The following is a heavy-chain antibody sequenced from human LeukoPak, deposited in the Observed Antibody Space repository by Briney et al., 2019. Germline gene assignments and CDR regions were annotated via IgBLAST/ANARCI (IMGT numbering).Heavy chain of an antibody. Sequence: SETLSLTCAVYGGSFSGYYWSWLRQPPGKGREWIVEINHSGSTNYNPSLKSRVTIPVDTSKNQFSLKLSSVTAADTAVYYCARDSPPITIFGVVYYYYYMDVWGKGTTVTVSS. CDR1: GGSFSGYY. D-gene: IGHD3-3*01. CDR3: ARDSPPITIFGVVYYYYYMDV. CDR2: INHSGST. V-gene: IGHV4-34*01. J-gene: IGHJ6*03.